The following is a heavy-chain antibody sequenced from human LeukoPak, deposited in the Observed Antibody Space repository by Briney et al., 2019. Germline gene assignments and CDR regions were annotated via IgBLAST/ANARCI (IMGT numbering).Heavy chain of an antibody. J-gene: IGHJ4*02. V-gene: IGHV4-34*01. CDR3: ARARRGHSSGYYDY. CDR1: GGSISSYY. D-gene: IGHD3-22*01. CDR2: INHSGST. Sequence: PSETQSLTCTVSGGSISSYYWSWIRQPPGKGLEWIGEINHSGSTNYNPSLKSRVTISVDTSKNQFSLKLSSVTAADTAVYYCARARRGHSSGYYDYWGQGTLVTVSS.